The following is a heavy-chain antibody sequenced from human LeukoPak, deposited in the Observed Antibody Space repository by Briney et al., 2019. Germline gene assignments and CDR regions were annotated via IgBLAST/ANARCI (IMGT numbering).Heavy chain of an antibody. CDR2: IYHSGST. V-gene: IGHV4-34*01. Sequence: MTSETLSLTCAVYGGSFSGYYWSWIRQPPGKGLEWIGYIYHSGSTYYNPSLKSRVTISVDRSKNQFSLKLSSVTAADTAVYYCARGHYCSSTSCYRGIDYWGQGTLVTVSS. D-gene: IGHD2-2*01. CDR1: GGSFSGYY. CDR3: ARGHYCSSTSCYRGIDY. J-gene: IGHJ4*02.